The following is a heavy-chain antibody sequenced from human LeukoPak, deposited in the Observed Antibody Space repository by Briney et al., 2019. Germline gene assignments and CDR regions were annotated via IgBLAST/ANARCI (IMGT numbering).Heavy chain of an antibody. CDR3: ASFLSMRRTLRYYMDV. V-gene: IGHV4-61*02. D-gene: IGHD2/OR15-2a*01. J-gene: IGHJ6*03. CDR1: GGSISSGSYY. CDR2: IYTSGST. Sequence: KTSETLSLTCTVSGGSISSGSYYWSWIRQPAGKGLEWIGRIYTSGSTNYNPSLKSRVTISVDTSKNQFSLKLSSVTAADTAVYYCASFLSMRRTLRYYMDVWGKGTTVTVSS.